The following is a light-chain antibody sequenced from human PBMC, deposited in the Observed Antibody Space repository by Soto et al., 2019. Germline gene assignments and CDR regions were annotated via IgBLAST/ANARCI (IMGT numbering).Light chain of an antibody. CDR1: QSVSSN. CDR2: GVS. V-gene: IGKV3-15*01. CDR3: QKYNNWPPLT. J-gene: IGKJ4*01. Sequence: ERIMTQSPATLSVSPGESATLSCRASQSVSSNLAWYQQKPGQAPRLLIYGVSTRATGIPARFSGSGSETKFTLTISRLQSEDFAVYYCQKYNNWPPLTFGGGTKVDIK.